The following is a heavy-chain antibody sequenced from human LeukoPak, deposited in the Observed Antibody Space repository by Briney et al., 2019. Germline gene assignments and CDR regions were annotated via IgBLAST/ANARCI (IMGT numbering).Heavy chain of an antibody. Sequence: SQTLSLTCAISGDSVSSNSATWNWIRQSPSRGLEWLGRTYYRSKWYNEYAVSVKSRITINPDTSKSQFSLQLNSVTPEDTAVYYCAGSHSSTWYPDCWGQGTLVTVSS. V-gene: IGHV6-1*01. CDR1: GDSVSSNSAT. D-gene: IGHD6-13*01. J-gene: IGHJ4*02. CDR2: TYYRSKWYN. CDR3: AGSHSSTWYPDC.